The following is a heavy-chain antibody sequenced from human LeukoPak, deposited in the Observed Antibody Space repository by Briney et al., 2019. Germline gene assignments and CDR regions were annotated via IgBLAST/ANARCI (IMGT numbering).Heavy chain of an antibody. D-gene: IGHD2-21*02. CDR1: EFTFSSYA. J-gene: IGHJ4*02. CDR2: ISGSGGST. V-gene: IGHV3-23*01. Sequence: PGGSLRLSCAASEFTFSSYAMTWVRQAPGKGLEWVSGISGSGGSTDYADSVKGRFTVSRDNSKNTLYLQMNSLRAEDTAIYYCAKDSRVTYYFDYWGQGTLVTVSS. CDR3: AKDSRVTYYFDY.